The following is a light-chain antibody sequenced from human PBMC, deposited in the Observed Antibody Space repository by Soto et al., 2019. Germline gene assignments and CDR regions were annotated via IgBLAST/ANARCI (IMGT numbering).Light chain of an antibody. Sequence: DIVMTQSPDSLAVSLGERATINCKSSQSVLYSSNNNNYLAWYQQKPGQPPKLLIYWASTRESGVPDRFSGSGSGRDFALTISGLQAEDVAVYYCQQYYTTPITFGQGTRLEIK. CDR1: QSVLYSSNNNNY. CDR2: WAS. CDR3: QQYYTTPIT. J-gene: IGKJ5*01. V-gene: IGKV4-1*01.